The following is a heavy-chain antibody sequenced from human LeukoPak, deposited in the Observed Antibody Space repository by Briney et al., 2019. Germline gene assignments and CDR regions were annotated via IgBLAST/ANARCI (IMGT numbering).Heavy chain of an antibody. CDR3: ARAGFGYYDSSGHFDY. CDR1: GGTFSSYA. J-gene: IGHJ4*02. Sequence: SVTVSCTASGGTFSSYAISWVRQAPGQGLEWMGGIIPIFGTANYAQKFQGRVTITADESTSTAYMELSSLRSEDTAVYYCARAGFGYYDSSGHFDYWGQGTLVTVSS. D-gene: IGHD3-22*01. V-gene: IGHV1-69*13. CDR2: IIPIFGTA.